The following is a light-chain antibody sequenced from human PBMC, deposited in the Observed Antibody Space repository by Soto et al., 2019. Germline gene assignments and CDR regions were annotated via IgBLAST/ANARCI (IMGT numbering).Light chain of an antibody. Sequence: QSVLTQPASVSGSPGQSITISCTGTSSDVGGYNYVSWYQHHPGKAHKLMIYDVSNRPSGVSNRFSGSKSGNTASLTISGLQPEDEAYYYCSSYTTSNLRQIVSGTGTILTV. CDR1: SSDVGGYNY. CDR3: SSYTTSNLRQIV. CDR2: DVS. V-gene: IGLV2-14*03. J-gene: IGLJ1*01.